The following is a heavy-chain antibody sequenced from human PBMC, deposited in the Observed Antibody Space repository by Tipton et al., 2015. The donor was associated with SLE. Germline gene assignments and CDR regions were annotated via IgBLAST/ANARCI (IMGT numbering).Heavy chain of an antibody. CDR3: AREVEGYSSAWFKGFFDV. J-gene: IGHJ1*01. V-gene: IGHV4-4*07. CDR2: IYTRGST. CDR1: GDSISSHY. Sequence: TLSLTCTVSGDSISSHYWSWIRQPAGKGLEWIGHIYTRGSTDYNPSLMSRVSISRDTSNNQFSLRLRSVTAADTAVYYCAREVEGYSSAWFKGFFDVWGQGALVSVSS. D-gene: IGHD6-13*01.